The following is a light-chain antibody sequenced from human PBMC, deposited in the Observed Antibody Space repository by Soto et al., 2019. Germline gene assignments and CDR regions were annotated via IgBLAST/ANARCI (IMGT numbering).Light chain of an antibody. CDR3: QQYNNGWT. J-gene: IGKJ1*01. Sequence: EIVMTQSPATLSVSPGERATLSCRARRYVSSNLAWYQQRPGQAPRLLIYGASTRATGIPARFSGSGSGTEFTPTISSLQSEDLGVYYCQQYNNGWTFGQGTKVEIK. V-gene: IGKV3-15*01. CDR2: GAS. CDR1: RYVSSN.